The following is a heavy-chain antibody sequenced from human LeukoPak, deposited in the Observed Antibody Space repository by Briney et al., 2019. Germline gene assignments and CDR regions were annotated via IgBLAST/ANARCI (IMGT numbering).Heavy chain of an antibody. CDR3: AKDDMTTVVTPSGAFDI. CDR1: GFTFSSYA. CDR2: ISGSGGST. J-gene: IGHJ3*02. Sequence: GGSLRLSCAASGFTFSSYAMSWVRQAPGKGLEWVSAISGSGGSTYYADSVKGRFTISRDNSKNTLYLQMNSLRAEDTAVYYCAKDDMTTVVTPSGAFDIWGQGTMVTVSS. V-gene: IGHV3-23*01. D-gene: IGHD4-17*01.